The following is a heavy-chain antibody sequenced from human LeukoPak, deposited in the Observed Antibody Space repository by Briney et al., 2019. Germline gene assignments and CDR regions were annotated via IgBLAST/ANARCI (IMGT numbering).Heavy chain of an antibody. CDR2: IYYSGSGST. J-gene: IGHJ4*02. V-gene: IGHV4-59*12. Sequence: PSETLSLTCTVSGGSINSYYWSWIRQPPGKGLEWIGYIYYSGSGSTNYNPSLKSRVTISVDTSKNQFSLKPSSVTAADTAVYYCARTVIASGRSCDYWGQGTLVTVSS. D-gene: IGHD2-15*01. CDR3: ARTVIASGRSCDY. CDR1: GGSINSYY.